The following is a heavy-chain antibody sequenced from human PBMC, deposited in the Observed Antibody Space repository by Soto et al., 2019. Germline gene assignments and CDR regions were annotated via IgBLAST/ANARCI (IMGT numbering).Heavy chain of an antibody. CDR3: VICGGDCYSPDY. Sequence: SETLSLTCAVYGGSFSGYYWSWIRQPPGKGLEWIGEINHSGSTNYNPSLKSRVTISVDTSKNQFSLKLSPVTAADTAVYYCVICGGDCYSPDYWGQGTLVTVSS. D-gene: IGHD2-21*02. CDR1: GGSFSGYY. CDR2: INHSGST. V-gene: IGHV4-34*01. J-gene: IGHJ4*02.